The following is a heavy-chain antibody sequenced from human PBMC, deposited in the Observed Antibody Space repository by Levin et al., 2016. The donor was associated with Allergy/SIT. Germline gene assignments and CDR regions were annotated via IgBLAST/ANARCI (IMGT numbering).Heavy chain of an antibody. CDR2: ISSSGTTI. J-gene: IGHJ6*02. Sequence: VRQMPGKGLEWVSYISSSGTTIYYADSVKDRFTISRDNAKNSVYLQMNSLRVEDTAVYYCARPLGVTNYYYGMDVWGQGTTVTVSS. D-gene: IGHD3-10*01. CDR3: ARPLGVTNYYYGMDV. V-gene: IGHV3-11*01.